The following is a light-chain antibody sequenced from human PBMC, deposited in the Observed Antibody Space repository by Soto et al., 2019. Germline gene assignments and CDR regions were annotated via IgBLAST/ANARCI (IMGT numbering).Light chain of an antibody. J-gene: IGLJ1*01. Sequence: QSVLTQPPSASGTPGQRVTISCSGSSSNIGGNTVNWYQQLPGTAPKLLIYGXXQRPSGXXXXFSGSKSGTSASLAISGLQSEDEADYYCAAWDDSLNAFVFGTGTKLTVL. CDR2: GXX. CDR1: SSNIGGNT. V-gene: IGLV1-44*01. CDR3: AAWDDSLNAFV.